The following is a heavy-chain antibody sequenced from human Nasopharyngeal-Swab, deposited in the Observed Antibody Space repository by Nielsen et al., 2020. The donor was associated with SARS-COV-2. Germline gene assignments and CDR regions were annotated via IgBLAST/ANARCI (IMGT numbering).Heavy chain of an antibody. J-gene: IGHJ5*02. D-gene: IGHD3-3*01. CDR3: AKADNYDFWSAYSDH. CDR1: GFTFSDYY. CDR2: ISGSGAGT. Sequence: GGSLRLSCAASGFTFSDYYMAWIRQAPGKGLEWVSGISGSGAGTYFADSVKGRFTISRDNSKNTLYLQMSSLRAEDTAVYFCAKADNYDFWSAYSDHWGQGTLVTVSS. V-gene: IGHV3-23*01.